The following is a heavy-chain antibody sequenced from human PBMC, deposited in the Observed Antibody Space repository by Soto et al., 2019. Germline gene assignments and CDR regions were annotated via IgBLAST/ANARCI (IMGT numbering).Heavy chain of an antibody. CDR3: TKLYGSGTP. Sequence: GVLRLSCAASGFTFSSSAMSRVRQAPGKGLEWVSAVSGSGGTTYYADSVKGRFTISRDNSKNTLYLQMNSLRAEDTAVYYCTKLYGSGTPWGQRTLVTVSS. CDR1: GFTFSSSA. D-gene: IGHD3-10*01. CDR2: VSGSGGTT. V-gene: IGHV3-23*01. J-gene: IGHJ5*02.